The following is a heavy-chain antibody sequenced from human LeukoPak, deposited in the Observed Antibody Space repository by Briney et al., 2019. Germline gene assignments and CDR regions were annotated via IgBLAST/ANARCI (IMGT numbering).Heavy chain of an antibody. Sequence: GGSLRLSCAASGFTFSTYNMNWVRQAPGKGLEWVSGISWNSGSIGYADSVKGRFTISRDNAKNSLYLQMNSLRAEDTALYYCARYYYDSSGYYYFDYWGQGTLVTVSS. D-gene: IGHD3-22*01. J-gene: IGHJ4*02. CDR2: ISWNSGSI. V-gene: IGHV3-9*01. CDR1: GFTFSTYN. CDR3: ARYYYDSSGYYYFDY.